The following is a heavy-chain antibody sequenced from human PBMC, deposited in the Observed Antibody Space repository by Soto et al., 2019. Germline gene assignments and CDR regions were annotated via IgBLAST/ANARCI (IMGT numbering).Heavy chain of an antibody. V-gene: IGHV4-39*01. CDR2: IFYSGGT. CDR1: GGSISSNSY. D-gene: IGHD5-12*01. CDR3: ARLNIVATNAFDI. J-gene: IGHJ3*02. Sequence: SETLSLTCTVSGGSISSNSYWDWIRQPPGKGLEWIGNIFYSGGTYYNPSLKSRVTMSVDTSKNQFSLKLSSVTAADTAVYYCARLNIVATNAFDIWGQGTMVTVSS.